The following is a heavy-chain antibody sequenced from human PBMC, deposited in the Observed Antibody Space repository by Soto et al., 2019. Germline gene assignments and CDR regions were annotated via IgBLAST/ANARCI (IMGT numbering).Heavy chain of an antibody. Sequence: QVQLQESGPGLVKPSETLSLTCSVSGGSISSNLWSWVRQPPGNGLEWIGEIHHSVTTNYNPSLRSRVTISVDKSKNQLSLNLNSVTAAETAFYYCARHIALATMRGSDYWGQGTLVSVSP. D-gene: IGHD6-19*01. CDR1: GGSISSNL. J-gene: IGHJ4*02. V-gene: IGHV4-4*02. CDR2: IHHSVTT. CDR3: ARHIALATMRGSDY.